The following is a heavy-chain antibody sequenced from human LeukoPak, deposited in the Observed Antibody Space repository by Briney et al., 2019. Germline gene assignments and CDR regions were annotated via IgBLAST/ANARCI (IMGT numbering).Heavy chain of an antibody. CDR1: GFTFSSYW. D-gene: IGHD1-26*01. CDR2: IKQDGSEK. CDR3: ARVGGVEWELLRNDAFDI. Sequence: PGGSLRLSCAASGFTFSSYWMSWVRQAPGKGLEWVANIKQDGSEKYYVDSVKGRFTIPRDNAKNSLYLQMNSLRAEDTAVYYCARVGGVEWELLRNDAFDIWGQGTMVTVPS. J-gene: IGHJ3*02. V-gene: IGHV3-7*01.